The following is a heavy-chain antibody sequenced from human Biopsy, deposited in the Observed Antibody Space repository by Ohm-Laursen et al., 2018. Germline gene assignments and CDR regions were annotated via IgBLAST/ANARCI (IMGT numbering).Heavy chain of an antibody. V-gene: IGHV4-59*01. D-gene: IGHD2/OR15-2a*01. CDR3: ARATNSTGWPYYYFYGMDV. Sequence: PGTLSLTCTVSSGSISSDYWSWIRQTPGKGLEWIGYIYYSGSTNYNPSLKSRVTISVDTSKNQFSLRLNSVTAADTAVYYCARATNSTGWPYYYFYGMDVWGQGTTVTVSS. CDR1: SGSISSDY. J-gene: IGHJ6*02. CDR2: IYYSGST.